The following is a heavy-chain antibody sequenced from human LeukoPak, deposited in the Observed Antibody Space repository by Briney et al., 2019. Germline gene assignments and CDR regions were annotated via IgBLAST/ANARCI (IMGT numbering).Heavy chain of an antibody. CDR2: ISWNIGSI. Sequence: SLRLSWAAAGFSFVEYAMGWVRQAPGKGLEWVAGISWNIGSIGYADSVKGRFPISRDNAKNSLYLRMNSLRAEDTALYYCAKDRGIAVAGYYYRGMDVWGQGTTVTVSS. V-gene: IGHV3-9*01. CDR1: GFSFVEYA. D-gene: IGHD6-19*01. J-gene: IGHJ6*02. CDR3: AKDRGIAVAGYYYRGMDV.